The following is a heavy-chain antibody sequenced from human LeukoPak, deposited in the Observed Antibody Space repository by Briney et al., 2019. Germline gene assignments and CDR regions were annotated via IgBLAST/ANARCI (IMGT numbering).Heavy chain of an antibody. J-gene: IGHJ6*03. CDR3: ARGHDFWSGYQDGYYYMDV. V-gene: IGHV1-18*01. D-gene: IGHD3-3*01. CDR1: GYTFTSYG. CDR2: ISAYNGNT. Sequence: ASVKVSCEASGYTFTSYGISWVRQAPGQGLEWMGWISAYNGNTNYAQKLQGRVTMTTDTSTSTAYMELRSLRSKDTAVYYCARGHDFWSGYQDGYYYMDVWGKGTTVTVSS.